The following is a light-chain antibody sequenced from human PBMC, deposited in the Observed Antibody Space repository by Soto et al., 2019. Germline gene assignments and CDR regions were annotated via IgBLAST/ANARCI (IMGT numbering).Light chain of an antibody. CDR3: MQGSHWPPIT. V-gene: IGKV2-30*02. CDR1: QGGVHRDGNTY. J-gene: IGKJ5*01. CDR2: KVS. Sequence: VVTRSPGSRPVTLGQAPSIAGRSSQGGVHRDGNTYLSWFRQRPGPSPRRLIYKVSTREAGVPDRFSGSGSGTDFTLKISRVEAEDVGLYYCMQGSHWPPITFGQGTRLEI.